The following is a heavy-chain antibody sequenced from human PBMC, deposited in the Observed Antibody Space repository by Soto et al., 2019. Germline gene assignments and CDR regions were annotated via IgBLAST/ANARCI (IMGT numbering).Heavy chain of an antibody. CDR3: AKDRERWLVYQYYFDY. D-gene: IGHD6-19*01. CDR1: GFTFSSYA. Sequence: GGSLRLSCAASGFTFSSYAMSWVRQAPGKGLEWVSAISGSGGSTYYADSVKGRFTISRDNSKNTLYLQMNSLRAEDTAVYYCAKDRERWLVYQYYFDYWGQGTLVTVSS. CDR2: ISGSGGST. V-gene: IGHV3-23*01. J-gene: IGHJ4*02.